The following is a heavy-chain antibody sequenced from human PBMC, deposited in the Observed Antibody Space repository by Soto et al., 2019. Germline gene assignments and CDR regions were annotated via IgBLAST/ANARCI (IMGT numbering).Heavy chain of an antibody. CDR2: INHSGST. V-gene: IGHV4-34*01. D-gene: IGHD6-13*01. CDR3: ARGGARNSSSWYSGFDY. CDR1: GGSFSGYY. J-gene: IGHJ4*02. Sequence: QVQLQQWGAGLLKPSETLSLTCAVYGGSFSGYYWSWIRQPPGKGLEWIGEINHSGSTNYNPSLKGRDTISVDTSENQCSQTLSSVTAADTAVYYCARGGARNSSSWYSGFDYWGQGTLVTVSS.